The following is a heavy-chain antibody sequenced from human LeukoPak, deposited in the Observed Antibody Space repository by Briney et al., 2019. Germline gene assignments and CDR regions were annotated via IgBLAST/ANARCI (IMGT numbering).Heavy chain of an antibody. CDR3: ARGGHIVVVTAILPNYYFDY. J-gene: IGHJ4*02. Sequence: SVKVSCKASGGTFSSYAISWVRQAPGQGLEWMGGIIPIFGTANYAQKFQGRVTITTDESTSTAYMELSSLGSEDTAVYYCARGGHIVVVTAILPNYYFDYWGQGTLVTVSS. V-gene: IGHV1-69*05. D-gene: IGHD2-21*02. CDR2: IIPIFGTA. CDR1: GGTFSSYA.